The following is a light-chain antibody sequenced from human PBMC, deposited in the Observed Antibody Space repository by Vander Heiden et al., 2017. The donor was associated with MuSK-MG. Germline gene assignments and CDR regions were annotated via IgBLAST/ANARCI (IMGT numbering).Light chain of an antibody. CDR2: RNN. Sequence: QSGLTQPPSASGTPGQRVTISCSGSTSNIGDNTVNWYQHLPQTAPKVLIYRNNQRPSGVPDRFSGSKSGTSASLAIGGLRSEDEADYYCAVWDDSLNNWVFGGGTRVTVL. V-gene: IGLV1-44*01. J-gene: IGLJ3*02. CDR1: TSNIGDNT. CDR3: AVWDDSLNNWV.